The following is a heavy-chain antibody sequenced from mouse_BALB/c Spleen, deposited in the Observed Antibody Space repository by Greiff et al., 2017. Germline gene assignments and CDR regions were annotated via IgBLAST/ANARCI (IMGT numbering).Heavy chain of an antibody. CDR3: ARNGNYRYFDV. CDR1: GFNIKDTY. D-gene: IGHD1-1*01. Sequence: GQLQQSGAELVKPGASVKLSCTASGFNIKDTYMHWVKQRPEQGLEWIGRIDPANGNTKYDPKFQGKATITADTSSNTAYLQLSSLTSEDTAVYYCARNGNYRYFDVWGAGTTVTVSS. V-gene: IGHV14-3*02. J-gene: IGHJ1*01. CDR2: IDPANGNT.